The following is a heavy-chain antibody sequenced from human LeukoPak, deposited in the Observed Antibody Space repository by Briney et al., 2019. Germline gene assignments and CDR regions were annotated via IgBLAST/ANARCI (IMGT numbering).Heavy chain of an antibody. J-gene: IGHJ4*02. CDR1: GFTFSSYG. Sequence: PGGSLRLSCAASGFTFSSYGIHWVRQPPGKGLEWVSSIFPSGGEIHYADSVRGRFTISRDNSKNTLYLQMNSLRAEDTAVYYCARDLSVLRGYSQVPTFDYWGQGTLVTVSS. V-gene: IGHV3-NL1*01. CDR3: ARDLSVLRGYSQVPTFDY. D-gene: IGHD5-18*01. CDR2: IFPSGGEI.